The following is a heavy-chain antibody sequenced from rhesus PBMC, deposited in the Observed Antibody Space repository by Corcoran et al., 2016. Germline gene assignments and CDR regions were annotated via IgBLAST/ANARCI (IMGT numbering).Heavy chain of an antibody. V-gene: IGHV4-173*01. J-gene: IGHJ4*01. CDR3: ATGGPNSPD. Sequence: QVQLQESGPGLVKPSETLSLTCAVAGGSISSHSWSWIRQSPGKGLEWIGRMSGVGVITEYNPSLKSRVTISTDTSKNQFSLKLRSVTAADTAVYFCATGGPNSPDWGQGVLVTVSS. CDR2: MSGVGVIT. CDR1: GGSISSHS. D-gene: IGHD1-44*01.